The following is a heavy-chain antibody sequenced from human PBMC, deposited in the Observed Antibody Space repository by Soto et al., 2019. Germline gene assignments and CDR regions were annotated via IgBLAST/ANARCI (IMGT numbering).Heavy chain of an antibody. D-gene: IGHD5-12*01. CDR3: AAGGGLPRYY. J-gene: IGHJ4*02. CDR1: GGSISSGGYS. CDR2: IYHSGST. V-gene: IGHV4-30-2*01. Sequence: QLQLQESGSGLVKPSQTLSLTCAVSGGSISSGGYSWSWFRQPPGKGLEWIGYIYHSGSTYYNPSLKRRVTISVDRSKNPFSLKLSSVTAADTAVYYCAAGGGLPRYYWGQGTLVTVSS.